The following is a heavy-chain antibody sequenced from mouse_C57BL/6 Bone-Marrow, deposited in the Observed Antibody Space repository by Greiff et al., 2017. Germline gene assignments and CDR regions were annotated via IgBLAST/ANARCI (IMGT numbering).Heavy chain of an antibody. Sequence: VQLQQSGAELVRPGASVTLSCKASGYTFTDYEMHWVKQTPVHGLEWIGAIDPETGGTAYNQKFKGKAILTADKSSSTAYMELRSLTSEDSAVYYCTRSGYYGNPFAYWGQGTLVTVSA. V-gene: IGHV1-15*01. CDR1: GYTFTDYE. D-gene: IGHD2-1*01. J-gene: IGHJ3*01. CDR2: IDPETGGT. CDR3: TRSGYYGNPFAY.